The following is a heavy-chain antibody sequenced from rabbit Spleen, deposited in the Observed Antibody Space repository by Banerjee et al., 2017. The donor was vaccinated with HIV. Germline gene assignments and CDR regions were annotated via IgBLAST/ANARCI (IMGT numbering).Heavy chain of an antibody. CDR3: VRAAYDDSRGVRIWGL. D-gene: IGHD1-1*01. Sequence: QEQLEESGGDLVKPGASLTLTCTASGFSFSNNYVMCWVRQAPGKGLEWIACISAGDGSTYYASWAKGRFTISKTSSTTVTLQMTSLTAADTATYFCVRAAYDDSRGVRIWGLWGPGTLVTVS. CDR2: ISAGDGST. J-gene: IGHJ4*01. CDR1: GFSFSNNYV. V-gene: IGHV1S45*01.